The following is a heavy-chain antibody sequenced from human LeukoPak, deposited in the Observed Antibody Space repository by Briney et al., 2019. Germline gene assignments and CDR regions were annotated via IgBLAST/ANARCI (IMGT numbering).Heavy chain of an antibody. D-gene: IGHD3-10*01. Sequence: GGSLRLSCAASGFTFSSYWMSWVRQAPGKGLEWVANIKQDGGEKYYVDSVKGRFTISRDNAKNSLYLQMNSLRAEDTAVYYCARRRYTITMVRGVRGEIDPWGQGTLVTVSS. J-gene: IGHJ5*02. CDR2: IKQDGGEK. V-gene: IGHV3-7*01. CDR1: GFTFSSYW. CDR3: ARRRYTITMVRGVRGEIDP.